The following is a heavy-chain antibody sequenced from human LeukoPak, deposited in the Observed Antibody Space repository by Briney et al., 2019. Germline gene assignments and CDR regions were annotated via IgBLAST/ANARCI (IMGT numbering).Heavy chain of an antibody. CDR3: ARDPGGGTMVRGVTRYYYYYGMDV. CDR2: IKQDGSEK. D-gene: IGHD3-10*01. Sequence: PGGSLRLSCAASGFTFSSYWMSWVRQAPGKGLEWVANIKQDGSEKYYVDSVKGRFTISRDNAKNSLYLQMNSLRAEDTAVYYCARDPGGGTMVRGVTRYYYYYGMDVWGQGTTVTVSS. CDR1: GFTFSSYW. V-gene: IGHV3-7*01. J-gene: IGHJ6*02.